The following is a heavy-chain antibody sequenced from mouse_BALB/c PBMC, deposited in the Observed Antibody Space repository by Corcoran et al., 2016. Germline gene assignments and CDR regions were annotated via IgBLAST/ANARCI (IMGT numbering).Heavy chain of an antibody. J-gene: IGHJ4*01. CDR2: INTYTGER. Sequence: QIQLVKSGPELKKPGETVKISCKATGYTFTNYGMNWVKQSPGKGLKWMGWINTYTGERIYADDFKGRFAFSLETSASTAYLQINNLKNEDVATYFCAREPYAMDYWGQGTSVTVSS. CDR3: AREPYAMDY. CDR1: GYTFTNYG. V-gene: IGHV9-1*02.